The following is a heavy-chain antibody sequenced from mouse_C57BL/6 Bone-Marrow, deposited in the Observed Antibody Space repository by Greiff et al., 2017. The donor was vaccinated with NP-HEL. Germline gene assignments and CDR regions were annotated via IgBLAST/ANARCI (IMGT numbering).Heavy chain of an antibody. V-gene: IGHV5-6*01. CDR1: GFTFSSYG. D-gene: IGHD1-1*01. CDR3: ARHLLLRYYFDD. Sequence: EVQVVESGGDLVKPGGSLKLSCAASGFTFSSYGMSWVRQTPDKRLEWVATISSGGSSTYYPDSVKGRFTISRDNAKNTLYRQMSSLKSEDTAMYYCARHLLLRYYFDDWGQGTTLTVSS. J-gene: IGHJ2*01. CDR2: ISSGGSST.